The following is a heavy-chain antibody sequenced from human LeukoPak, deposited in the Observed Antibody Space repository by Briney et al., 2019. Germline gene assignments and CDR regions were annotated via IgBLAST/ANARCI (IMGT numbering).Heavy chain of an antibody. D-gene: IGHD1-7*01. J-gene: IGHJ5*02. CDR2: IYYSGST. Sequence: SETLSLTCTVSGGSISSYYWSWIRQPPGKGLEWIGYIYYSGSTNYNPSLKSRVTISVDTSKNQFSLKLSSVTAADTAVYYCARDMLTGTTWFDPWGQGTLVTVSS. CDR3: ARDMLTGTTWFDP. CDR1: GGSISSYY. V-gene: IGHV4-59*12.